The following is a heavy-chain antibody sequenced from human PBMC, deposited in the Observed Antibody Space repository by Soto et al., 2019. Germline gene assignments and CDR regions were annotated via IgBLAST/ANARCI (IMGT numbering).Heavy chain of an antibody. J-gene: IGHJ4*02. CDR2: IYYSGST. D-gene: IGHD3-10*01. CDR3: ARGYPAYYYGSGSYYAWVY. CDR1: GGSISGYY. V-gene: IGHV4-59*01. Sequence: PSETLSLTCTVSGGSISGYYWSWILQPPGKGLEWSGYIYYSGSTNYYPALQSRVTISVDTSKNQFSLKMSYVTAADTAVYYCARGYPAYYYGSGSYYAWVYWGQGTLVTVS.